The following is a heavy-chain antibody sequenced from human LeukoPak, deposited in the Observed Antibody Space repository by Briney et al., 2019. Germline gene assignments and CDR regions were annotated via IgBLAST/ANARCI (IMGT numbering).Heavy chain of an antibody. CDR1: GGSISSSSYY. CDR3: ARHNYGSGSVDY. J-gene: IGHJ4*02. D-gene: IGHD3-10*01. CDR2: TYYSGST. Sequence: PSETLSLTCTVSGGSISSSSYYWGWIRQPPGKGLEWIGSTYYSGSTYYNPSLKSRVTISVDTSKNQFSLKLSSVTAADTAVYYCARHNYGSGSVDYWGQGTLVTVSS. V-gene: IGHV4-39*01.